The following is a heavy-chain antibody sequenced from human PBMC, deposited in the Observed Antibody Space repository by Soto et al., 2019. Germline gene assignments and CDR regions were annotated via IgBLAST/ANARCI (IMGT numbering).Heavy chain of an antibody. V-gene: IGHV4-34*01. D-gene: IGHD6-19*01. J-gene: IGHJ5*02. CDR1: GGSFSGYY. CDR3: ARDSLGIAVLGTGRSKNNWFDP. Sequence: QVQLQQWGAGLLKPSETLSLICAVYGGSFSGYYWSWIRQPPGKGLEWMGEINHSGRTNYNQSHKSRVTISIDTSKNQFSLKLSSVPSADTASYYCARDSLGIAVLGTGRSKNNWFDPWGQGTLVTVSS. CDR2: INHSGRT.